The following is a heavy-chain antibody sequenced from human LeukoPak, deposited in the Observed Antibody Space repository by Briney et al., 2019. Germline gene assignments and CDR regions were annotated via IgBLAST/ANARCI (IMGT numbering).Heavy chain of an antibody. J-gene: IGHJ4*02. D-gene: IGHD1-26*01. CDR3: ARMMELQSPFDC. CDR1: GYTLTDYY. V-gene: IGHV1-2*02. Sequence: ASVKVSCKASGYTLTDYYLHWVRQAPGQGLKWMGWINPNSGATHYVQSFQARVIMTRDTSIASSYMELTGLESDDTAVYYCARMMELQSPFDCWGQGTLVTVSS. CDR2: INPNSGAT.